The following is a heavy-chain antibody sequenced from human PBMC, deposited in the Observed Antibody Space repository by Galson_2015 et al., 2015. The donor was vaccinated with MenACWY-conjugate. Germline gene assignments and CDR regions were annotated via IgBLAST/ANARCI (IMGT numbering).Heavy chain of an antibody. CDR3: ARDGHSSTWNQYNWFDP. Sequence: SVKVSCKASGGTFSSYGISWVRQAPGQGLEWMGAIIPIFGAANYAQRFQGRVTMTADESTTTAYMELSSLRSEGTAVYYCARDGHSSTWNQYNWFDPWGQGTLVTVSS. V-gene: IGHV1-69*13. CDR1: GGTFSSYG. CDR2: IIPIFGAA. D-gene: IGHD6-13*01. J-gene: IGHJ5*02.